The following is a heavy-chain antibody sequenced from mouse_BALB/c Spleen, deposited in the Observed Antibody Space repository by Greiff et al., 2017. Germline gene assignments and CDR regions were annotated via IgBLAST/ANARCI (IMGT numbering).Heavy chain of an antibody. V-gene: IGHV5-15*02. J-gene: IGHJ2*01. CDR3: AREEDVYYGD. CDR2: ISNLAYSI. CDR1: GFTFSDYG. Sequence: EVKLMESGGGLVQPGGSRKLSCAASGFTFSDYGMAWVRQAPGKGPEWVAFISNLAYSIYYADTVTGRFTISRENAKNTLYLEMSSLRSEDTAMYYCAREEDVYYGDWGQGTTLTVSS. D-gene: IGHD2-3*01.